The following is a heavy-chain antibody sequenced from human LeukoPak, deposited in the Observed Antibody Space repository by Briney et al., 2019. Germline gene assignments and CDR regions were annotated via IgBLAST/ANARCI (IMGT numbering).Heavy chain of an antibody. V-gene: IGHV1-46*01. CDR2: INPSGGST. CDR3: ARREGLGHYYYGMDV. Sequence: GASVKVSCKASGYTFTSYYMHWVRQAPGQGLDWMGLINPSGGSTSYAQKFQGRVTMTRDTSTSTVYMELSSLRSEDTAVYYCARREGLGHYYYGMDVWGQGTTVTVSS. CDR1: GYTFTSYY. D-gene: IGHD1-26*01. J-gene: IGHJ6*02.